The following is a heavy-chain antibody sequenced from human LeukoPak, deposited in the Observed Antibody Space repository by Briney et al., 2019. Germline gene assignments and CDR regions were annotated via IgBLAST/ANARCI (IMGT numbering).Heavy chain of an antibody. J-gene: IGHJ4*02. D-gene: IGHD6-6*01. V-gene: IGHV4-59*01. CDR2: IYYSGST. CDR1: GGSISGYY. CDR3: ARVMDSSSSSGDY. Sequence: SETLSLTCTVSGGSISGYYWSWIRQPPGKGPEWIGYIYYSGSTNYNPSLKSRVTISVDMSKNQSSLKLSSVTAADTAVYYCARVMDSSSSSGDYWGQGTLVTVSS.